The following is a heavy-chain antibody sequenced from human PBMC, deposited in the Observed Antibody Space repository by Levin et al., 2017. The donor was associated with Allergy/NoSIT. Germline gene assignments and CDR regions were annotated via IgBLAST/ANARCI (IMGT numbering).Heavy chain of an antibody. D-gene: IGHD2-21*02. CDR1: GGSVSSGSYY. Sequence: SETLSLTCTVSGGSVSSGSYYWSWIRQPPGKGLEWIGYIYYSGSTNYNPSLKSRVTISVDTSKNQFSLKLSSVTAADTAVYYCAGYRAYCGGDCYSVIGLPPPNAYYDYGMDVWGQGTTVTVSS. CDR2: IYYSGST. J-gene: IGHJ6*02. CDR3: AGYRAYCGGDCYSVIGLPPPNAYYDYGMDV. V-gene: IGHV4-61*01.